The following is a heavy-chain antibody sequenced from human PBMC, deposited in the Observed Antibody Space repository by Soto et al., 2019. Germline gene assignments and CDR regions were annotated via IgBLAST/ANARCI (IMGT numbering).Heavy chain of an antibody. V-gene: IGHV1-69*02. CDR1: GGTFSSYT. Sequence: QVQLVQSGAEVKKPGSSVKVSCKASGGTFSSYTISWVRQAPGQGLEWMGRIIPILGIANYAQKFQGRVTITADKATSTADMELSSLRSEDTAVYYCARTQPKTGDGDYYYYGMDVWGQGTTVTVSS. J-gene: IGHJ6*02. CDR2: IIPILGIA. D-gene: IGHD7-27*01. CDR3: ARTQPKTGDGDYYYYGMDV.